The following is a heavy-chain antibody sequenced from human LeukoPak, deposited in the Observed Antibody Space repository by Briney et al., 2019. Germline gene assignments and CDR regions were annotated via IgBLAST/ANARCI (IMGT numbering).Heavy chain of an antibody. D-gene: IGHD3-3*01. CDR3: ARGSVKDYYYYMDV. CDR2: INSDGSST. Sequence: GGSLRLSCAASGFTFSSYWMHWVRQAPGKGLVWVSRINSDGSSTSYADSVKGRFTISRDNAKNTLYLQMNSLRAEDTAVYYCARGSVKDYYYYMDVWGKGTTVTVSS. V-gene: IGHV3-74*01. CDR1: GFTFSSYW. J-gene: IGHJ6*03.